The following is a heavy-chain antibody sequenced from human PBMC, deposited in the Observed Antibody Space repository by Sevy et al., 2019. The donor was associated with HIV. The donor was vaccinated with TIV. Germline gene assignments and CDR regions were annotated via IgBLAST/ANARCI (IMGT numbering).Heavy chain of an antibody. CDR2: INQDGSEK. V-gene: IGHV3-7*01. D-gene: IGHD6-6*01. CDR3: ARSEGAPRADSASWCKA. CDR1: GFTFGSYW. Sequence: GGSLRLSCAASGFTFGSYWMTWVRQAPGKGLEWVANINQDGSEKYYVESVKGRFIISRDNVKKSLYLQMNSLRVEDTALYYCARSEGAPRADSASWCKAWGQGTLVTVSS. J-gene: IGHJ5*02.